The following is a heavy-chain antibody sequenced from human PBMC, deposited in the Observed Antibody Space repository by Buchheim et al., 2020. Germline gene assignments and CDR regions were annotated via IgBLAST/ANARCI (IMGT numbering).Heavy chain of an antibody. CDR2: IRSKSNGGTA. J-gene: IGHJ4*02. CDR3: TREGGKEY. D-gene: IGHD3-16*01. V-gene: IGHV3-49*04. CDR1: GFSFGDYA. Sequence: EVQLVESGGGLVQPGRSLRLSCTASGFSFGDYAIHWVRQAPGKGLEWVGFIRSKSNGGTAEYAASVKGRFTISTDDSKKIAYLQMNSLKTEDTAVYYCTREGGKEYWGQGTL.